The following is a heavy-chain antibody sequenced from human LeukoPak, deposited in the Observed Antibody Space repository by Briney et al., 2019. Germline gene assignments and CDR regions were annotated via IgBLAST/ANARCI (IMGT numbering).Heavy chain of an antibody. CDR2: INHSGST. CDR1: GGSFNGYY. Sequence: SETLSLTCAVYGGSFNGYYWSWIRQPPGKGLEWIGEINHSGSTNYNPSLKSRVTISVDTSKNQFSLKLSSVTAADTAVYYCARDSSWLVRYYFDYWGQGTLVTVSS. J-gene: IGHJ4*02. V-gene: IGHV4-34*01. D-gene: IGHD6-19*01. CDR3: ARDSSWLVRYYFDY.